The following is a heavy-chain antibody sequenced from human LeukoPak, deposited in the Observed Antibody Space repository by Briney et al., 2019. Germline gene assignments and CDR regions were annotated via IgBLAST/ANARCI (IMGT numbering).Heavy chain of an antibody. CDR3: ARDLLKGSSWRFDI. J-gene: IGHJ3*02. D-gene: IGHD6-13*01. CDR2: INPNSGGT. CDR1: GYTFTGYY. V-gene: IGHV1-2*02. Sequence: GASVKVSCKASGYTFTGYYMHWVRQAPGQGLEWMGWINPNSGGTNYAQKFQGRVTMTRDTSISTAYMELSRLRSDDTAVYYCARDLLKGSSWRFDIWGQGTMVTVSS.